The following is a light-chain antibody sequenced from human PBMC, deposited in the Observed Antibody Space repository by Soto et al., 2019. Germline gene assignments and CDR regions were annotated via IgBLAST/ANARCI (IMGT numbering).Light chain of an antibody. CDR1: QSVSSSY. CDR3: QQYGSSTGYT. V-gene: IGKV3-20*01. J-gene: IGKJ2*01. CDR2: GAS. Sequence: EIVLTQSPGILYLSPGERATLACRASQSVSSSYLAWYQQKPGQAPRLLIYGASSRATGIPDRFSGSGSGTDFTLTISRLEPEDFAVYYCQQYGSSTGYTFGQGTKLEIK.